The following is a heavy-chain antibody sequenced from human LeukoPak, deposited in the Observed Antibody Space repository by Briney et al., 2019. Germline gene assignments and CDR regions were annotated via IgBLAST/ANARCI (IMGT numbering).Heavy chain of an antibody. D-gene: IGHD3-10*01. CDR1: GYSFTNYY. J-gene: IGHJ3*02. Sequence: ASVKVSCKASGYSFTNYYLHWVRQAPGQGFEWMGIINPGGGSTTYAQKFRDRVTMTRDTSTSTVYMELSSLRSEDTAVYYCARGGFTTMVRGVIITLDAFDIWGQGTMVTVSS. CDR2: INPGGGST. V-gene: IGHV1-46*01. CDR3: ARGGFTTMVRGVIITLDAFDI.